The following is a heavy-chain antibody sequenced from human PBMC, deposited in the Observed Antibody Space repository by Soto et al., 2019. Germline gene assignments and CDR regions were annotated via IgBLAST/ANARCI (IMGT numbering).Heavy chain of an antibody. CDR2: ISYDGSNK. V-gene: IGHV3-30-3*01. Sequence: GGSLRLSCAASGFTFSSYAMHWVRQAPGKGLEWVAVISYDGSNKYYADSVKGRFTISRDNSKNTLYLQMNSLRAEDTAVYYCARVMWELLEYYYYGMDVWGQGTTVTVSS. CDR3: ARVMWELLEYYYYGMDV. D-gene: IGHD1-26*01. CDR1: GFTFSSYA. J-gene: IGHJ6*02.